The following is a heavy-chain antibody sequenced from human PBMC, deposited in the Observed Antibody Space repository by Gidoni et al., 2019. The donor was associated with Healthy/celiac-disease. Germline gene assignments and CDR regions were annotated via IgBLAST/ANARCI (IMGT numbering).Heavy chain of an antibody. D-gene: IGHD5-12*01. J-gene: IGHJ3*02. CDR3: ARDAIVRIVATAHDAFDI. V-gene: IGHV4-30-4*01. CDR2: IYYSGST. CDR1: CVSISSGDSY. Sequence: QVQLQESGPGLVKPSQTLSLTRTVSCVSISSGDSYGSWIRQPPGKGLEWIGYIYYSGSTYYNPSLKSRVTISVDTSKNQFSLKLSSVTAADTAVYYCARDAIVRIVATAHDAFDIWGQGTMVTVSS.